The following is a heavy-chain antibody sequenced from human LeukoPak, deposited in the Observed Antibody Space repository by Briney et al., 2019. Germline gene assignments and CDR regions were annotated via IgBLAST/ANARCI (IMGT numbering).Heavy chain of an antibody. CDR3: ARARSSYGYGDAFDI. J-gene: IGHJ3*02. V-gene: IGHV3-30*04. CDR2: ISYDGSSK. D-gene: IGHD5-18*01. CDR1: GFTFSSYV. Sequence: GGSLRLSCAASGFTFSSYVMHWVRQAPGKGLEWVAIISYDGSSKYYADSVKGRFTISRDNSKNTLYLQMNSLRAEDTAVYYCARARSSYGYGDAFDIWGQGTMVTVSS.